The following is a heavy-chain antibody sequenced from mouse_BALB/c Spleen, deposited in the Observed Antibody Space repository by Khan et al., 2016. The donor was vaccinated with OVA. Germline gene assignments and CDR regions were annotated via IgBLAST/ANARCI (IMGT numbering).Heavy chain of an antibody. V-gene: IGHV1-77*01. CDR1: GYTFTDYY. Sequence: QIQLVQSGAELARPGASVKLSCKASGYTFTDYYINWVKQRTGQGLEWIGEISPGSGDTYYNEKFKGKATLTADTSSSTVYMQLSSLTAEASAVYFCARRNYFGYTFAYWGQGTLVTVSA. D-gene: IGHD1-2*01. CDR2: ISPGSGDT. J-gene: IGHJ3*01. CDR3: ARRNYFGYTFAY.